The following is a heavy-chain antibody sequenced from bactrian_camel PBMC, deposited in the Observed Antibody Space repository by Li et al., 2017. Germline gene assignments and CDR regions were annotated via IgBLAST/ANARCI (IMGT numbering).Heavy chain of an antibody. CDR3: ATGWACKERTDIIV. CDR2: IYMIGGST. V-gene: IGHV3-2*01. J-gene: IGHJ4*01. CDR1: GKGPAGYC. Sequence: HVQLVESGGGSVQAGGSLRLSCEASGKGPAGYCAAWLRQAAGREREGVAMIYMIGGSTYYVDAAKGRFTSSKDNAQNTLYLQMNDLKPADSAMYYCATGWACKERTDIIVWGQGTQVTVS. D-gene: IGHD7*01.